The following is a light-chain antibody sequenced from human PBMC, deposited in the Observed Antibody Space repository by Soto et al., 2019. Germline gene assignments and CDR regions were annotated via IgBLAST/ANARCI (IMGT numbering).Light chain of an antibody. CDR1: QGISNY. CDR2: AAS. J-gene: IGKJ4*01. Sequence: DIQMAQSPSSLSASVGDRVTITCRASQGISNYLAWYQQKPGKVPKLLIYAASTLQSGVPSRFSGSGSGTDFTLTISSLQREDVATYYCPKYNSAPLLTFGGGTKVQIK. CDR3: PKYNSAPLLT. V-gene: IGKV1-27*01.